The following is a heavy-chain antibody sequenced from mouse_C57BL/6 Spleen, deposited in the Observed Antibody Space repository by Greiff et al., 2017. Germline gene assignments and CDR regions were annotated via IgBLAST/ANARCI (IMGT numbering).Heavy chain of an antibody. CDR2: ILPGSGST. CDR3: ARRRNYGWFAY. D-gene: IGHD2-1*01. Sequence: QVQLKESGAELMKPGASVKLSCKATGYTFTGYWIEWVKQRPGHGLEWIGEILPGSGSTNYNEKFKGKAPFTADTSSTAAYMQLSSLTTEDSAFYYCARRRNYGWFAYWGQGTLVTVSA. CDR1: GYTFTGYW. J-gene: IGHJ3*01. V-gene: IGHV1-9*01.